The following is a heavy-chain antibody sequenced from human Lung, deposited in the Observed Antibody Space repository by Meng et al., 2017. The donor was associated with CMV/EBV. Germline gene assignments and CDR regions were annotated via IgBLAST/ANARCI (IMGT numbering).Heavy chain of an antibody. CDR2: IYYSGST. CDR3: ARSKGYCSGGSCISRFDP. V-gene: IGHV4-31*03. J-gene: IGHJ5*02. Sequence: SXTLSLXCTVSGGSFSGGYYWSWIRQHPGKGLELIGYIYYSGSTNYNPSLKSRVTMSIDTSKNQFSLKLTSVTAADTAVYYCARSKGYCSGGSCISRFDPWGQGTPVTVSS. D-gene: IGHD2-15*01. CDR1: GGSFSGGYY.